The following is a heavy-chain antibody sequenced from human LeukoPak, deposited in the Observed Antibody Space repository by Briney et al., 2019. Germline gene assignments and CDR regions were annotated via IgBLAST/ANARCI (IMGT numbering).Heavy chain of an antibody. D-gene: IGHD2-21*02. V-gene: IGHV3-20*04. CDR1: GFTFYDFA. CDR2: INWNGDRI. Sequence: GGSLRLSCAASGFTFYDFAMTWVGQLPGKGRGCASGINWNGDRISYVDSVKGRFTISRDNAKNSLYLQMNSLRVEDTALYYCARGLGIGDPNWFDPWGQGTVVIVSS. CDR3: ARGLGIGDPNWFDP. J-gene: IGHJ5*02.